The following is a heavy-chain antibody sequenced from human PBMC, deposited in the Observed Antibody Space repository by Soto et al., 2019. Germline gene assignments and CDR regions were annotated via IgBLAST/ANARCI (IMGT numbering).Heavy chain of an antibody. CDR3: AHRDLITFGGLIAAFDY. CDR2: IYWDDDK. V-gene: IGHV2-5*02. Sequence: QITLKESGPTLVKPTQTLTLTCTFSGFSLSTSGLGVGWIRQPPGKALEWLALIYWDDDKRYSPSLKSRLTITXDSSXNXLVLRMTNMDPVDTATYYCAHRDLITFGGLIAAFDYWGQGTLVTVSS. D-gene: IGHD3-16*02. J-gene: IGHJ4*02. CDR1: GFSLSTSGLG.